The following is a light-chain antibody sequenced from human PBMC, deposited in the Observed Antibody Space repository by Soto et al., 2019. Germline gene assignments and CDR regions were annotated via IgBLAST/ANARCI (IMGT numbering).Light chain of an antibody. V-gene: IGLV1-40*01. CDR2: GNS. CDR3: QSSDTSLSV. J-gene: IGLJ1*01. CDR1: SSNIGAGYD. Sequence: QSVLTQPPSVSGAPGQRVTVPCTGSSSNIGAGYDVHWYQQLPGTAPKLPTYGNSNRPSAVPDRFSGSKSGTSPSLAITGLQAEDEADYYCQSSDTSLSVFGTWTKVTVL.